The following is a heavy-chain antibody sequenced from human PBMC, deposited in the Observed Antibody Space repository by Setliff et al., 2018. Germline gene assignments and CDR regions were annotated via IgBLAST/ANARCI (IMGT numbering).Heavy chain of an antibody. CDR3: ARAVDSSGYFPFWYFDL. J-gene: IGHJ2*01. V-gene: IGHV4-39*07. CDR2: IYYRGST. D-gene: IGHD3-22*01. Sequence: PSETLSLTCTVSGGSISSTSYYWAWIRQPPGKGLEWTGSIYYRGSTFIYPSLRSRVTISADTSKNQFSLKLTSVTAADTAIYFCARAVDSSGYFPFWYFDLWGRGTLVTVSS. CDR1: GGSISSTSYY.